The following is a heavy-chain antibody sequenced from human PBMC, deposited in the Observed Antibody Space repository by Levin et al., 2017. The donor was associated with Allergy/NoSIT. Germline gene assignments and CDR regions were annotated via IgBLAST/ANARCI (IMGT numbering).Heavy chain of an antibody. CDR3: AKVLGVGASDY. Sequence: GGSLRLSCAASGFTFSSYGMHWVRQAPGKGLEWVAVISYDGSNKYYADSVKGRFTISRDNSKNTLYLQMNSLRAEDTAVYYCAKVLGVGASDYWGQGTLVTVSS. CDR1: GFTFSSYG. CDR2: ISYDGSNK. D-gene: IGHD1-26*01. V-gene: IGHV3-30*18. J-gene: IGHJ4*02.